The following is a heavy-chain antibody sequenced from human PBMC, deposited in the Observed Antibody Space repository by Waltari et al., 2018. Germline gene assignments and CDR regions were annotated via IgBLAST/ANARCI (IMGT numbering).Heavy chain of an antibody. CDR3: TTAGSTIFGVVIRGYFQH. D-gene: IGHD3-3*01. CDR1: GFTFSNAW. V-gene: IGHV3-15*01. CDR2: IKSKTDGGTT. Sequence: EVQLVESGGGLVKPGGSLRLSCAASGFTFSNAWMSWVRQAPGKGLEWVGRIKSKTDGGTTDYAAPVKGRCTISRDDSKNTLYLQMNSRKTEDTAVYYCTTAGSTIFGVVIRGYFQHWGQGTLVTVSS. J-gene: IGHJ1*01.